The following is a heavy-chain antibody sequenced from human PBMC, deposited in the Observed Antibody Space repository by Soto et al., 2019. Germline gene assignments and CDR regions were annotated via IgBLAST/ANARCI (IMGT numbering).Heavy chain of an antibody. Sequence: PSETLSLTCAVYGGSFSGYYWTWIRQPPGTGLEWIGEINHSGSTNYNPSLKSRVTISVDTSKNQFSLKLSSVTAADTAVYYCARGRRIAAAGTWFDPWGQGTLVTVS. J-gene: IGHJ5*02. D-gene: IGHD6-13*01. V-gene: IGHV4-34*01. CDR3: ARGRRIAAAGTWFDP. CDR1: GGSFSGYY. CDR2: INHSGST.